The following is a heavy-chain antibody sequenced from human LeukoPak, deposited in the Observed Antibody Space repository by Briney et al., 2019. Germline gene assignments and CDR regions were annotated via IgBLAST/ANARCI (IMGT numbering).Heavy chain of an antibody. CDR1: GFTFSNYW. Sequence: GGFLRHSCAASGFTFSNYWMSWVREAPGKGLEWVSSISSSCSYIYYADSVKGRFTISRDNAKNSLYLQMNSLRAEDTAVYYCARDKSDVKLELLWHYYYMDVWGKGTTVTVSS. D-gene: IGHD3-3*01. J-gene: IGHJ6*03. V-gene: IGHV3-21*01. CDR2: ISSSCSYI. CDR3: ARDKSDVKLELLWHYYYMDV.